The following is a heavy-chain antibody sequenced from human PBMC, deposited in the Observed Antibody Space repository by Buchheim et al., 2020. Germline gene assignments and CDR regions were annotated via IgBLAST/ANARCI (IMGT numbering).Heavy chain of an antibody. CDR3: AKQRGYNSGWYSDY. D-gene: IGHD6-19*01. Sequence: QVQLVESGGGVVQPGRSLRLSCAASGFTFSSYGMHWVRQAPGKGLEWVAVISYDGSNKYYADSVKGRFTISRDNSKHTLYLQMNSLRAEDTAVYYCAKQRGYNSGWYSDYWGQGTL. J-gene: IGHJ4*02. CDR1: GFTFSSYG. V-gene: IGHV3-30*18. CDR2: ISYDGSNK.